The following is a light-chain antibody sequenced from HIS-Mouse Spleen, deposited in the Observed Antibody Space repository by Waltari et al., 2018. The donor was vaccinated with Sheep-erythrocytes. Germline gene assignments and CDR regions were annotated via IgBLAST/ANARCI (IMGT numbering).Light chain of an antibody. J-gene: IGLJ3*02. CDR1: SSDVGRYNL. V-gene: IGLV2-14*02. Sequence: QSALTQPASVSGSPGQSITISCTGTSSDVGRYNLVSWYQQKPGQAPVLVVYDDSDRPSGIPWRFSGSKSGNTASLTVSGLQAEDEADYYCSSYSGSNNWVFGGGTKLTVL. CDR2: DDS. CDR3: SSYSGSNNWV.